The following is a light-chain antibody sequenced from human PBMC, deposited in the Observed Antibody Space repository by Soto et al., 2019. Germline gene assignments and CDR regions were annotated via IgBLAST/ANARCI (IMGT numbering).Light chain of an antibody. Sequence: DIQMTHSPSTLSASVGDRVTITFRASQSISSWLAWYQQEPGKAPKLLIYDASSLESGVPSRFSGSGSGTEFTLTISSLQPDDFATYYCQQYNRYSWTFGQGTKVDIK. CDR2: DAS. J-gene: IGKJ1*01. CDR3: QQYNRYSWT. V-gene: IGKV1-5*01. CDR1: QSISSW.